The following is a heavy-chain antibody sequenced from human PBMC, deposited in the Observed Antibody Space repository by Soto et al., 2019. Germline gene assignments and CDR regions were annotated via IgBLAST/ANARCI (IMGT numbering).Heavy chain of an antibody. J-gene: IGHJ4*02. CDR3: AKRVYCSSTSCYVGFLDY. D-gene: IGHD2-2*01. CDR2: IWYDGSNK. V-gene: IGHV3-33*06. Sequence: GGSLRLSCAASGFPFSSYGMHWVRQAPGKGLEWVAVIWYDGSNKYYADSVKGRFTISRDNSKNTLYLQMNSLRAEDTAVYYCAKRVYCSSTSCYVGFLDYWGQGTLVTVSS. CDR1: GFPFSSYG.